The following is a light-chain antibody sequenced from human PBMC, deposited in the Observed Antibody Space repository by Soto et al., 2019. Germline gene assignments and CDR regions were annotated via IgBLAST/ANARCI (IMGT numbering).Light chain of an antibody. J-gene: IGKJ1*01. CDR2: GAS. V-gene: IGKV3-15*01. CDR3: LHYKDWPRWT. CDR1: QSVSRK. Sequence: EIVMTQSPATLSVSPGERATLSCRASQSVSRKLAWYQQTRGQAPRLLMYGASTRATGVPARFSGSGSGTEFTLTISNLQSEDFAVYYCLHYKDWPRWTFGQGTKVDIK.